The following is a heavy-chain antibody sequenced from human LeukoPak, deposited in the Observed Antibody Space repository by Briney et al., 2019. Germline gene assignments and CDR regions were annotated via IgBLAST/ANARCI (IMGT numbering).Heavy chain of an antibody. V-gene: IGHV1-69*01. CDR1: GGTFSSYA. D-gene: IGHD1-26*01. J-gene: IGHJ4*02. Sequence: SVKVSCKASGGTFSSYAISWVRQAPGQGVEWMGGIIPMFGTANYAQKLQGRGKITAEEYTRTDYVEMSSLRSEDTAVYYCARDLYSGSYSKFDYWGQGTLVTVSS. CDR3: ARDLYSGSYSKFDY. CDR2: IIPMFGTA.